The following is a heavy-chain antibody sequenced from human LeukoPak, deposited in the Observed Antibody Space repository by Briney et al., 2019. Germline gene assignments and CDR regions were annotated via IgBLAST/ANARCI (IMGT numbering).Heavy chain of an antibody. V-gene: IGHV1-69*10. CDR1: GGTFSDYA. CDR2: FIPILGTA. Sequence: ALVKVSCKASGGTFSDYALNWVRQAPGQGLEWMGVFIPILGTANSTQKFQGRVTITADISTNTVYMELSSLRSEDTAVYFCAGIPVFGVVLHQEPVWGKGTTVTVSS. J-gene: IGHJ6*04. CDR3: AGIPVFGVVLHQEPV. D-gene: IGHD3-3*01.